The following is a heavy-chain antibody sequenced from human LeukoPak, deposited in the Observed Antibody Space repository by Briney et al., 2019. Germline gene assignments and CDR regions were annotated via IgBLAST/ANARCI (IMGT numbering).Heavy chain of an antibody. J-gene: IGHJ2*01. CDR1: GYSISNGYY. CDR2: LYHSGST. V-gene: IGHV4-38-2*02. D-gene: IGHD2-15*01. Sequence: SETLSLTCTVSGYSISNGYYWSWIRQPPGKGLEWIGSLYHSGSTFYNPSLKNRVSISVDTSKNQFSLKLSSVTAADTAVYYCASPRDIVVVVAATAGYFDLWGRGTLVTVSS. CDR3: ASPRDIVVVVAATAGYFDL.